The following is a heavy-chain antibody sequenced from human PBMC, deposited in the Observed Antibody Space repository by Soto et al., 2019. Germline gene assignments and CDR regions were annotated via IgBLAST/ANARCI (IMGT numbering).Heavy chain of an antibody. Sequence: GASVKVSCKASGYTFTSYGISWVRQAPGQGLEWMGWISAYNGNTNYAQKLQGRVTMTTDTSTSTAYMELRSLRSDDTAVYYCARAITIFGVAPLMDVWGKGTTVTVSS. J-gene: IGHJ6*03. D-gene: IGHD3-3*01. CDR3: ARAITIFGVAPLMDV. CDR2: ISAYNGNT. CDR1: GYTFTSYG. V-gene: IGHV1-18*01.